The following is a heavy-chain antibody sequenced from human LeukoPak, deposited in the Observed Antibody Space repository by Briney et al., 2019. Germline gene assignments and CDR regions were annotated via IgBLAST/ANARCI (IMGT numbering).Heavy chain of an antibody. D-gene: IGHD3-22*01. CDR3: ARQSYYDSSGYYDY. CDR1: GFTFSSNY. Sequence: PGGSLRLSCAASGFTFSSNYMSWVRQAPGKGLEWVSVIYSGGSKYYSDSVTGRFTISRDNSKNTLYLQMNSLRAGDTAVYYCARQSYYDSSGYYDYWGQGTLVTVSS. J-gene: IGHJ4*02. V-gene: IGHV3-66*02. CDR2: IYSGGSK.